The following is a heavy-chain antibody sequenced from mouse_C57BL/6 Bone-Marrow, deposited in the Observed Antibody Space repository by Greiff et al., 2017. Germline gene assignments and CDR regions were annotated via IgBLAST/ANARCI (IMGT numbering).Heavy chain of an antibody. CDR2: INPYNGGT. V-gene: IGHV1-19*01. Sequence: EVQVVESGPALVKPGASVKMSCKASGYTFTDYYMNWVKQSHGKSLEWIGVINPYNGGTSYNQKFEGKATLTVDKSSSTAYMELNSLTSEDSAVYYCARFGNSDYYAMDYWGQGTSVTVSS. J-gene: IGHJ4*01. CDR3: ARFGNSDYYAMDY. D-gene: IGHD2-1*01. CDR1: GYTFTDYY.